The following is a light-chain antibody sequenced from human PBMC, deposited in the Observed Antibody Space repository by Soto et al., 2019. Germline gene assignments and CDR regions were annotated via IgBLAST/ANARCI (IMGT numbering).Light chain of an antibody. CDR3: QQYGTSPQT. V-gene: IGKV3-20*01. CDR2: DTS. CDR1: QSVTSNY. Sequence: DNVFTQSPCTLSLSPGERATLSCRASQSVTSNYLAWYQQKPGRAPGLLIYDTSTRASGVPDRFSGSGSGTEFTLTISRLEPEDFAVYYCQQYGTSPQTFGQGTKVDIK. J-gene: IGKJ1*01.